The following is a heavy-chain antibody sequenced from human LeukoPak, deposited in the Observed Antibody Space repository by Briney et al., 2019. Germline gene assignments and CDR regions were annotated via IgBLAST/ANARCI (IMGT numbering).Heavy chain of an antibody. D-gene: IGHD3-22*01. CDR3: ARSSSGYLLFYY. V-gene: IGHV4-61*02. J-gene: IGHJ4*02. Sequence: SETLSLTCTVSGGSISSGRYYWSWIRQPAGKRLEWIGRISTSGSTNSNPSLKSRVTMSLDTSKNQFSLNLSSVTATDTAVYYCARSSSGYLLFYYWGQGTLVTVSS. CDR1: GGSISSGRYY. CDR2: ISTSGST.